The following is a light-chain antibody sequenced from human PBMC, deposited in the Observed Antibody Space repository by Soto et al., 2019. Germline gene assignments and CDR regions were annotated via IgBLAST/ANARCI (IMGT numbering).Light chain of an antibody. J-gene: IGKJ1*01. CDR1: QSLVYNDGNTY. CDR2: KVS. Sequence: DVVMTQSPLSLPVTLGQPASISCRSSQSLVYNDGNTYLDWFQQRPGQSPRRLIYKVSNRDSGVPDRFSGSGSGTDFTLKISRVEAEDFGVYYCMQGTRWPWTFGQGTKVEIK. CDR3: MQGTRWPWT. V-gene: IGKV2-30*01.